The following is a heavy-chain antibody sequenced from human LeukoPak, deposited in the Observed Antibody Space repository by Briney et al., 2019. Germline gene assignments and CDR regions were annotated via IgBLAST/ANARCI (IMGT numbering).Heavy chain of an antibody. CDR1: GGSFSGYY. J-gene: IGHJ4*02. CDR2: INHSGST. V-gene: IGHV4-34*01. Sequence: SETLSLTCAVYGGSFSGYYWSWIRQPPGKGLEWIGEINHSGSTNYNPSLKSRVTISVDTSKNQFSLKLSSVTAADTAVYYCARRGKPGYCSGGSCYRQATPFDYWGQGTLVTVSS. CDR3: ARRGKPGYCSGGSCYRQATPFDY. D-gene: IGHD2-15*01.